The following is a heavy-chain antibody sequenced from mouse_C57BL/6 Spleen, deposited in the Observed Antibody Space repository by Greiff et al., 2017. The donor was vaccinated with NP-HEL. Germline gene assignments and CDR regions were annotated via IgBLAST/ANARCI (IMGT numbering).Heavy chain of an antibody. CDR1: EYEFPSHD. D-gene: IGHD1-1*01. CDR3: ARHSYGSSYEYWYFDV. V-gene: IGHV5-2*01. CDR2: INSDGGST. J-gene: IGHJ1*03. Sequence: EVQLVESGAGLVQPGESLKLSCESNEYEFPSHDMSWVRKTPEKRLELVAAINSDGGSTYYPDTFERRSIFSRDHSYKTPYLQMSSLRSEDTALYDCARHSYGSSYEYWYFDVWGTGTTVTVSS.